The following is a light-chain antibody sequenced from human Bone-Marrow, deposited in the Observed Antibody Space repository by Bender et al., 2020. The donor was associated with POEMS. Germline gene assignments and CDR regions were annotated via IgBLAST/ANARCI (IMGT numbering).Light chain of an antibody. Sequence: YVVTQPPSVSVAPGTTANITCGGHNIGRRAVHWYQQKPGQAPVLLIYRAIERPSGIPERFSASSSETAVTLTISGVQAEDEADYYCQSSDSSYTVIFG. CDR3: QSSDSSYTVI. CDR2: RAI. J-gene: IGLJ1*01. CDR1: NIGRRA. V-gene: IGLV3-21*01.